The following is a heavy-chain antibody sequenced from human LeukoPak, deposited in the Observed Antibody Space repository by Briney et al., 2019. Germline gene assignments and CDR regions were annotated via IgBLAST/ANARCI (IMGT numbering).Heavy chain of an antibody. CDR3: ARGIAASAFDI. CDR1: GFTFSSYS. CDR2: TSSSSSYI. Sequence: GGSLRLSCAASGFTFSSYSMNWVRQAPGKGLEWVSSTSSSSSYIYYADSVKGRFTISRDNAKNSLYLQMNSLRAEDTAVYYCARGIAASAFDIWGQGTMVTVSS. D-gene: IGHD6-13*01. V-gene: IGHV3-21*01. J-gene: IGHJ3*02.